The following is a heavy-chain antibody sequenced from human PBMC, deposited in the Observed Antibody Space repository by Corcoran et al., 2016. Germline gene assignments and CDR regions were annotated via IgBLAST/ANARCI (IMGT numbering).Heavy chain of an antibody. CDR3: ARGPGSYYYYYYYGMDV. D-gene: IGHD1-26*01. CDR1: GGSFSGYY. J-gene: IGHJ6*02. Sequence: QVQLQQWGAGLLKPSETLSLTCAVYGGSFSGYYWSWIRQPPGKGLEWIGEINHSGSTNYNPSLKSRVTISVDTSKNQFSLKLSSVTAADTAVYYCARGPGSYYYYYYYGMDVWGQGTMVTVSS. V-gene: IGHV4-34*01. CDR2: INHSGST.